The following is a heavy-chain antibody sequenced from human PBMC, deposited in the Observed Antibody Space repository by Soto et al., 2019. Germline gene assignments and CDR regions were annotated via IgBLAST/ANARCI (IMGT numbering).Heavy chain of an antibody. J-gene: IGHJ5*02. D-gene: IGHD4-4*01. CDR2: ISASGST. V-gene: IGHV4-30-2*01. CDR3: ARDIGRSHYIYFNP. CDR1: AGSISCRSYS. Sequence: PSETLSLTCAGSAGSISCRSYSWSCIRQPPVRGLVWIGYISASGSTYYNPSLSSRVTISIDRSKNQFSLMLASVTAADTAVYFCARDIGRSHYIYFNPWGQGTLVTVS.